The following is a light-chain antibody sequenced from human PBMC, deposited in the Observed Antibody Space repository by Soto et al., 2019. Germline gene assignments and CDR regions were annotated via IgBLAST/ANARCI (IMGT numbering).Light chain of an antibody. Sequence: DIVLTQSPGTLSLSPGERATLSCRASQSVNSNYLAWYQQKPGQAARLLIYGASSRATGIPDRFSGVGSGTDCTLTISRLEPEDFAVYYCQQYGSSAPTFCGGTKVEIK. J-gene: IGKJ4*01. CDR1: QSVNSNY. V-gene: IGKV3-20*01. CDR3: QQYGSSAPT. CDR2: GAS.